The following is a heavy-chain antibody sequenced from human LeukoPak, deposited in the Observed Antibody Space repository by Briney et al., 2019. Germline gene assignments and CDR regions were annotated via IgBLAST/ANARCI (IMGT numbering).Heavy chain of an antibody. CDR1: GGSFSGYY. CDR2: INHSGST. V-gene: IGHV4-34*01. D-gene: IGHD2/OR15-2a*01. J-gene: IGHJ4*02. CDR3: AGGFPSYFDY. Sequence: PSETLSLTCAVYGGSFSGYYWSWIRQPPGKGLEWIGEINHSGSTNYNPSLKSRVTISVDTSKNQFSLKLSSVTAADTAVYYCAGGFPSYFDYWGQGTLVTVSS.